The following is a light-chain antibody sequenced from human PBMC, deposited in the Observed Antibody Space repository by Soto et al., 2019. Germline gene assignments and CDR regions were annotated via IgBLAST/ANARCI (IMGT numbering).Light chain of an antibody. CDR1: SSDIGDFPY. V-gene: IGLV2-14*01. J-gene: IGLJ3*02. CDR2: EDS. CDR3: SSYTRSSAQEV. Sequence: QSVLSQPASVSGSPGQSLTISCTGGSSDIGDFPYVSWYQQLPGTAPKLLISEDSVRPSGVSPRFSGSKSGNTASLTISGLQVEDEATYCCSSYTRSSAQEVFGGGTKLTVL.